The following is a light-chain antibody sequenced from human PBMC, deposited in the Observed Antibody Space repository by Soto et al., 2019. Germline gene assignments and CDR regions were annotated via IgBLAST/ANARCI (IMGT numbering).Light chain of an antibody. CDR3: QQYNNFLIT. V-gene: IGKV3-15*01. J-gene: IGKJ5*01. CDR2: GAS. CDR1: QSVTSD. Sequence: EIVMTQSPATLSVSPGERATLSCWASQSVTSDLAWYQQKPGQAPRLLIYGASTRATGIPARFSGSGSGTDFTLTISRLQSEDSSGYYCQQYNNFLITFGQGTRLEIK.